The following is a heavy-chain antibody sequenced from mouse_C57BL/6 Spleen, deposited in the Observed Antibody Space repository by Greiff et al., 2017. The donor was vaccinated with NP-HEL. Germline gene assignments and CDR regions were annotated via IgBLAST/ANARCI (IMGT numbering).Heavy chain of an antibody. J-gene: IGHJ2*01. D-gene: IGHD3-2*02. CDR2: IYPRSGNT. CDR3: ARTGDSSGYYFDY. V-gene: IGHV1-81*01. Sequence: QVHVKQSGAELARPGASVKLSCKASGYTFTSYGISWVKQRTGQGLEWIGEIYPRSGNTYYNEKFKGKATLTADKSSSTAYMELRSLTSEDSAVYFCARTGDSSGYYFDYWGQGTTLTVSS. CDR1: GYTFTSYG.